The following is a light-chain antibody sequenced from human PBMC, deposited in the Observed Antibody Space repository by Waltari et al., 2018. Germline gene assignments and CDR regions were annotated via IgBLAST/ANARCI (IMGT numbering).Light chain of an antibody. CDR1: TSDVGGYNY. CDR2: EVS. Sequence: QSALTQPPSASGSPGQSVSISCTGTTSDVGGYNYVSWYQQHPDKAPKLMIYEVSKRPSGVPDRFSGSKSGSTASLTVSGLQAEDEADYYCSSYAGNNNVVFGGGTKLTVL. CDR3: SSYAGNNNVV. V-gene: IGLV2-8*01. J-gene: IGLJ2*01.